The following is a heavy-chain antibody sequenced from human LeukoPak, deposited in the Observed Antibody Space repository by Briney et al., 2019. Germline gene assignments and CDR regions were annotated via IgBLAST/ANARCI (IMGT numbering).Heavy chain of an antibody. V-gene: IGHV1-69*04. CDR3: ARSYTESSGSTDY. J-gene: IGHJ4*02. CDR2: IIPILDIA. D-gene: IGHD3-22*01. CDR1: GGTFSSYA. Sequence: GSSVKVSCKASGGTFSSYAISWVRQAPGQGLEWMGRIIPILDIANYAQKFQGRVTITADKSTSTVYMELSSLRSEDTAVYYCARSYTESSGSTDYWGQGTLVTVSS.